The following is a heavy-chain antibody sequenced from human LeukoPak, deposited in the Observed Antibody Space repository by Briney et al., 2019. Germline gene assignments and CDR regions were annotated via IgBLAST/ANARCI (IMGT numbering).Heavy chain of an antibody. CDR3: ARLGPVDTAMGDYYYYGMDV. CDR2: IYYSGST. Sequence: PSETLSLICTVSGGSISSYYWSWIRRPPGKGLEWIRDIYYSGSTNYNPSLNSRVTISVDTSKNQFSLKLSSVTAADTAVYYCARLGPVDTAMGDYYYYGMDVWGQGTTVTVSS. J-gene: IGHJ6*02. D-gene: IGHD5-18*01. CDR1: GGSISSYY. V-gene: IGHV4-59*08.